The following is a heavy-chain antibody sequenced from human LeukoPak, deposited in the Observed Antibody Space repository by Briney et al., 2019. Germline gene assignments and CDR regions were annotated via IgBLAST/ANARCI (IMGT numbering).Heavy chain of an antibody. V-gene: IGHV3-23*01. CDR1: GFTFSSYA. Sequence: GGSLRLSCAASGFTFSSYAMSWVRQAPGKGLEWVSAISGSGGSTYYADSVKGRFTISRDNSKNTLYLQMNSLRAEDTAVYYCAKDTTSSGYYYGYFDYWGQGTLVTVSS. CDR2: ISGSGGST. CDR3: AKDTTSSGYYYGYFDY. D-gene: IGHD3-22*01. J-gene: IGHJ4*02.